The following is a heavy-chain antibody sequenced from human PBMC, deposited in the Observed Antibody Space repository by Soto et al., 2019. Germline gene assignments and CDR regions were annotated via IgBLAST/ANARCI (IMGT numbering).Heavy chain of an antibody. V-gene: IGHV5-51*01. CDR1: GYSFTSYW. Sequence: GESLKISCKGSGYSFTSYWIGWVRQMPGKGLEWMGIIYPGDSDTRYSPSFQGQVTISVDKSITTAYLQWSSLKASDTAMYYCARGYCTATICDPWFDPWGQGTLVTVSS. D-gene: IGHD2-8*02. CDR3: ARGYCTATICDPWFDP. J-gene: IGHJ5*02. CDR2: IYPGDSDT.